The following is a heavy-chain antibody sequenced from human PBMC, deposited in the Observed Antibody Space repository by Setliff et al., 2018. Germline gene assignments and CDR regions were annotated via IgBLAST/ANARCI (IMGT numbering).Heavy chain of an antibody. J-gene: IGHJ4*02. CDR3: ARVPLRFVTTPKYFDY. CDR2: INPNSGGT. D-gene: IGHD4-4*01. CDR1: GYTFTGYY. V-gene: IGHV1-2*02. Sequence: ASVKVSCKASGYTFTGYYMHWVRQAPGQGLEWMGWINPNSGGTNYAQKFQGRVTMTRDTSISTAYMEPSRLRSDDTAVYYCARVPLRFVTTPKYFDYWGQGTLVTVSS.